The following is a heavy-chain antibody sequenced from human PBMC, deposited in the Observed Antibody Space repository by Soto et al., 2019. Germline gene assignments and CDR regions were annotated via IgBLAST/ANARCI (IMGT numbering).Heavy chain of an antibody. Sequence: GSLRLSCAASGFAFTAYTINWVRQAPGKGLEWVASITRDSNHIYFADSVKGRFTLSRDNAKNSVYLQMNSLRAEDTAIYFCARPFIVGSTTLGYWGQGTLVTVSS. CDR2: ITRDSNHI. CDR3: ARPFIVGSTTLGY. V-gene: IGHV3-21*01. D-gene: IGHD1-26*01. J-gene: IGHJ4*02. CDR1: GFAFTAYT.